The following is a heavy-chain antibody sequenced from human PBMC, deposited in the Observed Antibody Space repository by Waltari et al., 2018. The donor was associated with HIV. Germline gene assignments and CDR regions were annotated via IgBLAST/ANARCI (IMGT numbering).Heavy chain of an antibody. CDR2: IRSSSSYI. J-gene: IGHJ3*02. D-gene: IGHD3-22*01. Sequence: EVQLVESGGGLVKPGGSLRLSCAASGFTFSSYSMNWVRQAPGKGLEWVSSIRSSSSYIYYADSVKGRFTISRDNAKNSLYLQMNSLRAEDTAVYYCARDLRITMIGGAFDIWGQGTMVTVSS. CDR3: ARDLRITMIGGAFDI. V-gene: IGHV3-21*01. CDR1: GFTFSSYS.